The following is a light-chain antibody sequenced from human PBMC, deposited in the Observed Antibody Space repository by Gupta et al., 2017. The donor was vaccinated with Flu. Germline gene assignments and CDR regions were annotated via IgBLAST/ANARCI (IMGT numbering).Light chain of an antibody. CDR2: GDS. CDR3: QSYDSSLNAYV. CDR1: SSNIGAGSD. Sequence: QSVLTQPPSVSGAPGLRVTVSCTGTSSNIGAGSDVHWFQQVPGTAPKLLIYGDSNRPSGVPDRFSGSKSGTSASLAITGLRAEDEADYYCQSYDSSLNAYVFGSGTKVTVL. V-gene: IGLV1-40*01. J-gene: IGLJ1*01.